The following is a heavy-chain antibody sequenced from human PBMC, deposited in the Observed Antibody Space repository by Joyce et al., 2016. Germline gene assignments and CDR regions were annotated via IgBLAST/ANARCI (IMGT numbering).Heavy chain of an antibody. CDR2: ISGLGSTT. CDR3: AKGGIQLWSSAPYYFDN. J-gene: IGHJ4*02. CDR1: GFSFSSHA. D-gene: IGHD1-1*01. V-gene: IGHV3-23*01. Sequence: EVQLLESGGGLIQPGGSLRLSCAASGFSFSSHAMSWVRQAPGKGLGWVSSISGLGSTTYFADSVKGRFTISRDSSKNTLYLQMNSLRVDDTAVYYCAKGGIQLWSSAPYYFDNWGQGTRVTVSS.